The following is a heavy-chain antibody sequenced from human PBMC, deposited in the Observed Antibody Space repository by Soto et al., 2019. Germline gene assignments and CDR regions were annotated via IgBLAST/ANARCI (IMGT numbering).Heavy chain of an antibody. Sequence: GGSLRLSCAASGFTFSSYSMNWVRQAPGKGLEWVSSISSSSSYIYYADSVKGRFTISRDNAKNSLYLQMNSLRAEDTAVYYCAGQEVVVADNDAFDIWGQGTMVTVSS. J-gene: IGHJ3*02. CDR1: GFTFSSYS. CDR2: ISSSSSYI. D-gene: IGHD2-15*01. V-gene: IGHV3-21*01. CDR3: AGQEVVVADNDAFDI.